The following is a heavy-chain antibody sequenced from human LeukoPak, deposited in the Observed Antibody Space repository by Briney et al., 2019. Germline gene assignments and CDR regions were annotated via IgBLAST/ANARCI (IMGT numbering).Heavy chain of an antibody. V-gene: IGHV3-30*02. Sequence: GGSLRLSCAASGFTFSSYGMHWVRQAPGKGLEGVAFIRYDGSNKYYADSVKGRFTISRDNSKNTLYMQMNSLRAEDTAVYYCANYDHGSGSYYKRVRGVDYWGQGTLVTVSS. CDR3: ANYDHGSGSYYKRVRGVDY. D-gene: IGHD3-10*01. CDR1: GFTFSSYG. J-gene: IGHJ4*02. CDR2: IRYDGSNK.